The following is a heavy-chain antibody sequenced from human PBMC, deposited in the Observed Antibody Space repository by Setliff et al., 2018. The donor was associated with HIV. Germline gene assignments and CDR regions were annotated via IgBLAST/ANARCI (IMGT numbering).Heavy chain of an antibody. J-gene: IGHJ6*04. CDR3: ARDNYDDYSRVQMDV. CDR1: GYSFTIYW. D-gene: IGHD4-17*01. V-gene: IGHV5-51*01. CDR2: IYPGDSDT. Sequence: GESLKISCKASGYSFTIYWIGWVRQMPGKGLEWMGVIYPGDSDTRYSPSFQGQVTISADKSITTAYVQWSSLKASDTAMYYCARDNYDDYSRVQMDVWGKGTTVTVSS.